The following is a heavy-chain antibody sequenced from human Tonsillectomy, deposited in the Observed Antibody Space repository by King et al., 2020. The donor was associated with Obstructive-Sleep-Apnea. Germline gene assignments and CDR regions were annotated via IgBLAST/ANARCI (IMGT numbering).Heavy chain of an antibody. Sequence: QLQESGPGLVKPSETLSLTCTVSGGSISSSSYYWGWIRQPPGKGLEWIGRIYYSGSTYYNPSLKSRVTISVDTSKNQFSLKLSSVTAADTAVYYCARASGSYGGFDYWGQGTLVTVSS. D-gene: IGHD1-26*01. J-gene: IGHJ4*02. V-gene: IGHV4-39*07. CDR2: IYYSGST. CDR3: ARASGSYGGFDY. CDR1: GGSISSSSYY.